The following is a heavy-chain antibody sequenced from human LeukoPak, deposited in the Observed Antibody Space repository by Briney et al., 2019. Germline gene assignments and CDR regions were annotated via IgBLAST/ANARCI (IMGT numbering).Heavy chain of an antibody. CDR1: GYTFTSYG. CDR2: ISAYNGNT. V-gene: IGHV1-18*01. J-gene: IGHJ6*03. Sequence: ASVKVSCKASGYTFTSYGISWVRQAPGQGLEWMGWISAYNGNTNYAQKLQGRVTMTTDTSTSTAYMELRSLRSDDTAAYYCARDQGVQWELLPQGYYYYMDVWGKGTTVTVSS. CDR3: ARDQGVQWELLPQGYYYYMDV. D-gene: IGHD1-26*01.